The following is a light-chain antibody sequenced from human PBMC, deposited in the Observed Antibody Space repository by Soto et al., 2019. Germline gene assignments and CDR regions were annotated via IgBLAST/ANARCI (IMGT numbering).Light chain of an antibody. CDR3: QQYCSSPQT. V-gene: IGKV3-20*01. CDR2: GAS. J-gene: IGKJ1*01. CDR1: QSVSSSY. Sequence: EIVLTQAPGTLSLSPGERATLSCRASQSVSSSYLAWYQQKPGQAPRLLIYGASSRATGIPDRFSGSGSGTDFTLTISRLEPEDFAVYYCQQYCSSPQTFGQGTKVAIK.